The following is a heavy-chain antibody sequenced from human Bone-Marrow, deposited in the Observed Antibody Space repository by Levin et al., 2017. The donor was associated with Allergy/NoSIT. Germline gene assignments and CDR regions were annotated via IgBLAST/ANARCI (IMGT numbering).Heavy chain of an antibody. CDR2: ITTRTHGEAT. V-gene: IGHV3-15*01. CDR1: GFIFRNVW. Sequence: GGSLRLSCAGSGFIFRNVWMHWVRQAPGRGLEWVGRITTRTHGEATEYAAPVAGRSTISRDDSNNVLYLHMSALQTEDSGTYYCTTALLNSVLPTAFGDWGRGTLVTVSS. CDR3: TTALLNSVLPTAFGD. J-gene: IGHJ4*02. D-gene: IGHD4-17*01.